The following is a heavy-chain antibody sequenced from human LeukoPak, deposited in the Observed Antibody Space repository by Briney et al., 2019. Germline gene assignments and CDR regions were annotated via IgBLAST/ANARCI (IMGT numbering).Heavy chain of an antibody. J-gene: IGHJ4*02. CDR3: ARARYDYVWDY. D-gene: IGHD3-16*01. CDR1: GGSISSYY. V-gene: IGHV4-59*01. Sequence: KSSETLSLTCTVPGGSISSYYWSWIRQPPGKGLEWIGYIYYSGSTNYNPSLKSRVTISVDTSKNQFSLKLSSVTAADTAVYYCARARYDYVWDYWGQGTLVTVSS. CDR2: IYYSGST.